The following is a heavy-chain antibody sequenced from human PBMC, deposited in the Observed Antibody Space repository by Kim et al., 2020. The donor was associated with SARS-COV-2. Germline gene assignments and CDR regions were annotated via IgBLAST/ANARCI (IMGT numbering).Heavy chain of an antibody. CDR1: GGSIRSSSYY. CDR3: ARHEPNYYYYGMDI. V-gene: IGHV4-39*01. CDR2: IYYSGST. J-gene: IGHJ6*02. Sequence: SETLSLTCTVSGGSIRSSSYYWGWIRQPPGKGLGWIGSIYYSGSTYYNPSLKSRVTISVDTSKSQFSLKVSSVTAADTAIYYCARHEPNYYYYGMDIWGQGTTVTVSS.